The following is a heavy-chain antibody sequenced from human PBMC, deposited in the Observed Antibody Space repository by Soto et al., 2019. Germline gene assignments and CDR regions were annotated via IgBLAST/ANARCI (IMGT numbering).Heavy chain of an antibody. V-gene: IGHV3-30*18. CDR3: AKGTMGYDYAFDI. CDR1: GFTFSSYG. CDR2: ISYDGSNK. D-gene: IGHD3-3*01. J-gene: IGHJ3*02. Sequence: GGSLRLSCAASGFTFSSYGMHWVRQAPGKGLEWVAVISYDGSNKYYADSVKGRFTISRDNSKNTLYLQMNSLRAEDTAVYYCAKGTMGYDYAFDIWGQGTMVTVSS.